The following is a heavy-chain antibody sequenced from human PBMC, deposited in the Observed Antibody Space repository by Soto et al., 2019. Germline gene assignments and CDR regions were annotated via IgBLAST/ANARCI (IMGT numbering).Heavy chain of an antibody. D-gene: IGHD6-13*01. CDR2: ISGSGGST. CDR1: GFTFSSYA. V-gene: IGHV3-23*01. J-gene: IGHJ4*02. CDR3: AKDLPFIAAAGTRGYFDY. Sequence: PGGSLRLSCAASGFTFSSYAMSWVRQAPGKGLEWVSAISGSGGSTYYADSVKGRFTISRDNSKNTLYLQMNSLRAEDTAVYYCAKDLPFIAAAGTRGYFDYWGQGTLVTVSS.